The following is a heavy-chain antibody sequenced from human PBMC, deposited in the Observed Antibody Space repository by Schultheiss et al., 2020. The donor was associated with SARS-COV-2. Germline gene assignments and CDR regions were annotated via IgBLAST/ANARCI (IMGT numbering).Heavy chain of an antibody. CDR1: GYTFTSYE. Sequence: ASVKVSCKASGYTFTSYEINWVRQATGQGLEWMGWMNPNSGGTNYAQKFQGRVTMTRDTSISTAYMELSRLRSDDTAVYYCASEWVVVAANWWFDPWGQGTLVTVSS. V-gene: IGHV1-2*02. D-gene: IGHD2-15*01. CDR2: MNPNSGGT. CDR3: ASEWVVVAANWWFDP. J-gene: IGHJ5*02.